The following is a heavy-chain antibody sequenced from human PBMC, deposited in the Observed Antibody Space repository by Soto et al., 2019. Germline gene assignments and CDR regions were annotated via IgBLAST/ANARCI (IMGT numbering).Heavy chain of an antibody. CDR2: IIPIFGTA. Sequence: SVKVSCKASGGTFSSYAISWVGQAPGQVLEWLGGIIPIFGTANYAQKFQGRVTITADESTSTAYMELSSLISEGTAVYYCASPWLAHAFDIWGQGTMVTVPS. CDR1: GGTFSSYA. J-gene: IGHJ3*02. CDR3: ASPWLAHAFDI. D-gene: IGHD3-22*01. V-gene: IGHV1-69*13.